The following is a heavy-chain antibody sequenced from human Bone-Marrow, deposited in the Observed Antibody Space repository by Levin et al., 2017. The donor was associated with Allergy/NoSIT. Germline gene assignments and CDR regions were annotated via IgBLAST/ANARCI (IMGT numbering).Heavy chain of an antibody. V-gene: IGHV4-34*01. D-gene: IGHD3-16*02. CDR2: ISHHGSP. CDR3: ARGAGIVLGDLSVEDYYFDY. Sequence: RSQTLSLTCAVSGGSLDGHYWTWIRQSPGKGLEWIGEISHHGSPTYNPSLKSRLSISVDKSRHQFSLRLTAVTAADTAIYYCARGAGIVLGDLSVEDYYFDYWGQGAQVTVSS. J-gene: IGHJ4*01. CDR1: GGSLDGHY.